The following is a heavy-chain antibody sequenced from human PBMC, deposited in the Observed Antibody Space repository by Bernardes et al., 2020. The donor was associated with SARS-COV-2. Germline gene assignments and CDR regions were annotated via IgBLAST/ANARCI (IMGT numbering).Heavy chain of an antibody. CDR2: ISSSSSYI. D-gene: IGHD3-9*01. V-gene: IGHV3-21*01. CDR3: ARDAFYDILTGYYNY. Sequence: GGSLRLSCAASGFTFSSYSMNWVRQAPGKGLEWVSSISSSSSYIYYADSVKGRFTISRDNAKNSLYLQMNSLRAEDTAVYYCARDAFYDILTGYYNYWGQGTLVTVSS. J-gene: IGHJ4*02. CDR1: GFTFSSYS.